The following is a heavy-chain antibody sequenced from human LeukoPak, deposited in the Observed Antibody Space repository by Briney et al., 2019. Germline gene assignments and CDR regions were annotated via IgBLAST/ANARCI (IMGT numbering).Heavy chain of an antibody. J-gene: IGHJ4*02. D-gene: IGHD1-14*01. V-gene: IGHV4-39*01. CDR1: GGSISTISSGTYY. CDR3: ARHAHHADHGY. Sequence: SETLSLTCTVSGGSISTISSGTYYWGWIRQPPGKGLEWIGSINYSGSTDYNPSLKSRVTISIDTSKNQFSLKLSSVTAADTAVYYCARHAHHADHGYWGQGNLATVSS. CDR2: INYSGST.